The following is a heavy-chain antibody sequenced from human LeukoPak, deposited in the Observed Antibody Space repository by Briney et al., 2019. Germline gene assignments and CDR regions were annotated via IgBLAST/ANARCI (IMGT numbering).Heavy chain of an antibody. CDR3: ATDLLDD. Sequence: GGSLRLSCAASGFTFSNAWTSWVRQAPGEGLEWVGRIKRTSDGGTTDYAAPVKGRFTISRDDSKNMVYLQMNSLTTEDTAVYYCATDLLDDWGQGTLVTVSS. CDR1: GFTFSNAW. J-gene: IGHJ4*02. V-gene: IGHV3-15*01. CDR2: IKRTSDGGTT.